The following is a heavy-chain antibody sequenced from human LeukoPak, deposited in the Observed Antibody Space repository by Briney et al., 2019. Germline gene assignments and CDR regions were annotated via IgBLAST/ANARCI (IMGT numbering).Heavy chain of an antibody. CDR1: GLTFSSYA. V-gene: IGHV3-30*04. CDR3: ARDTLEQYGDY. D-gene: IGHD6-19*01. J-gene: IGHJ4*02. CDR2: ISYDGSNK. Sequence: PGRSLRLSCAASGLTFSSYAMHWVRQAPGKGLEWVAVISYDGSNKYYADSVKGRFTISRDNSKNTLYLQMNSLRAEDTAVYYCARDTLEQYGDYWGQGTLVTVSS.